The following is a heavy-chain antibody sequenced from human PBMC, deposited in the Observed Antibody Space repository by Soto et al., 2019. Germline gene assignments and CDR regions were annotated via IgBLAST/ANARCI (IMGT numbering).Heavy chain of an antibody. V-gene: IGHV3-30*04. Sequence: QVQLVESGGDVVQPGRSLRLSCAASGFTFSSYAIHWVRQAPGKGLEWVAIISYDGKNDYFADSVKGRFTISRDNSKNTLYLQMNSLRPEDTAIYYCARDGSVTPARNYFDYWGQGALVTVSS. J-gene: IGHJ4*02. CDR2: ISYDGKND. CDR3: ARDGSVTPARNYFDY. D-gene: IGHD2-21*02. CDR1: GFTFSSYA.